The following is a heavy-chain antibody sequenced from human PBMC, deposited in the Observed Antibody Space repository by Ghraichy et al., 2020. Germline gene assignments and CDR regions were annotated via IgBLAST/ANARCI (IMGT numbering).Heavy chain of an antibody. V-gene: IGHV3-7*01. J-gene: IGHJ4*02. D-gene: IGHD6-13*01. CDR3: AREEQPEGAAAGTGY. CDR2: IKQDGGEK. Sequence: LSLTCEASGFTFSSYWMNWVRQSPGKGLEWVANIKQDGGEKHYVDSVNGRFTISRDNAKNSLYLQMNSLRVEDTAVYYCAREEQPEGAAAGTGYWGQGTLVTVSS. CDR1: GFTFSSYW.